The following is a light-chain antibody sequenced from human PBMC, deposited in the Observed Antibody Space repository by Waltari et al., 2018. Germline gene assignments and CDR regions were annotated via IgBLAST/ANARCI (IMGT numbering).Light chain of an antibody. CDR1: QSISSY. J-gene: IGKJ1*01. CDR3: QQSYSTPV. CDR2: AAS. Sequence: DIQMTQSPSSLSASVGDRVTITCRASQSISSYLNWYQQKPGKAPNLLIYAASSLQSGVPSRFSGSGSGTDFTLTISSLQPEDFATYYCQQSYSTPVFGQGTKVEIK. V-gene: IGKV1-39*01.